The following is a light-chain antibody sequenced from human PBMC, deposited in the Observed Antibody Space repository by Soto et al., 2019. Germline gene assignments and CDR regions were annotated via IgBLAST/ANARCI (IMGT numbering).Light chain of an antibody. CDR1: QYINTR. Sequence: EIVLTQSPGTLSLSPGERATLSCRASQYINTRLAWYQHRPGQAPRLLIYQTSNRATGIPARFSGSGSGTDFTLTISSLEPEDFAVYYCQQRSNWPPVFGGGTKVDIK. J-gene: IGKJ4*01. CDR2: QTS. V-gene: IGKV3-11*01. CDR3: QQRSNWPPV.